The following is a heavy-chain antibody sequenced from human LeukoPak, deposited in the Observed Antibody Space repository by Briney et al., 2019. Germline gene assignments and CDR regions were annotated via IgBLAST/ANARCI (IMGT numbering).Heavy chain of an antibody. V-gene: IGHV1-69*13. CDR2: IIPIFGTA. Sequence: ASVKVSCKASGGTFSSYAISWVRQAPGQGLEWMGGIIPIFGTANYAQKFQGRVTITADESTSTAYMELSSLRSEDTAVYYCARAAPLLSGDYYGMDVWGQGTTVTVSS. D-gene: IGHD2-2*01. CDR3: ARAAPLLSGDYYGMDV. CDR1: GGTFSSYA. J-gene: IGHJ6*02.